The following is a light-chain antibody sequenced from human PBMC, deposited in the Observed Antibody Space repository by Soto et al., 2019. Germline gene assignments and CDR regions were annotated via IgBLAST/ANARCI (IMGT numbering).Light chain of an antibody. V-gene: IGKV3-15*01. J-gene: IGKJ1*01. CDR2: GAS. CDR3: QQYNNWPPWT. Sequence: EIVMTQSPATLSVSPGERVTLSCRASQSVSSNLAWYQHKPGQAPRLLIYGASTRATGIPARFSGSGSGTEFTLTVSSLQSEDFAVYYCQQYNNWPPWTFGQGTKVEI. CDR1: QSVSSN.